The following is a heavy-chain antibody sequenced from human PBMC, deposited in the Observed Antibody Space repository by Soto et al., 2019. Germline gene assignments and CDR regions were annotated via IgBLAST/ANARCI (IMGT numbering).Heavy chain of an antibody. CDR2: ISSSSSYI. J-gene: IGHJ6*03. Sequence: GGSLRLSCAASGFTFSSYSMNWVRQAPGKGLEWVSSISSSSSYIYYADSVKGRFTISRDNAKNSLYLQMNSLRAEDTAVYYCARDQATTHAWVDYYYYMDVWGKGTTVTVSS. V-gene: IGHV3-21*01. CDR3: ARDQATTHAWVDYYYYMDV. CDR1: GFTFSSYS. D-gene: IGHD7-27*01.